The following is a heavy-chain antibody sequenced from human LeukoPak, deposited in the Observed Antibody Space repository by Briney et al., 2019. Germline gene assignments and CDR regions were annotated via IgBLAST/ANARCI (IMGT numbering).Heavy chain of an antibody. CDR1: GYTFTSYY. V-gene: IGHV1-18*04. D-gene: IGHD6-13*01. CDR3: ARTQSIAAAGSEWWFDP. J-gene: IGHJ5*02. CDR2: ISAYNGNT. Sequence: GAAVKVSCKASGYTFTSYYMHWVRQAPGQGLEWMGWISAYNGNTNYAQKLQGRVTMTTDTSTSTAYMELRSLRSDDTAVYYCARTQSIAAAGSEWWFDPWGQGTLVTVSS.